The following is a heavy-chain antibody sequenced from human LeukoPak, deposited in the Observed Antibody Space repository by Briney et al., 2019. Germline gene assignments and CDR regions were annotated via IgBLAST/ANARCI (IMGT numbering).Heavy chain of an antibody. D-gene: IGHD3-3*01. CDR2: IKQDASEK. CDR3: ARDLSWSLSGYDY. CDR1: GFTFSSYW. J-gene: IGHJ4*02. Sequence: VGSLRLSCAASGFTFSSYWMTWVRQAPGKGLEWVANIKQDASEKFYVDSVKGRFTISRDNAKNSLYLQMNSLRAEDTAVYYCARDLSWSLSGYDYWGQGTLVTVSS. V-gene: IGHV3-7*01.